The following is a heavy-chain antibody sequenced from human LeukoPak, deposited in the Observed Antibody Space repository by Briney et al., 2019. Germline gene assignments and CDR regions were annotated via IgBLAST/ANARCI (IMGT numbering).Heavy chain of an antibody. CDR2: INTNTGNP. Sequence: ASVKVSCKASGYTFTSYAMNWVRQAPGQGLEWMGWINTNTGNPTYAQGFTGRFVFSLDTSVSTAYLQISSLKAEDTAVYYCAREREVGGYDSYYGMDVWGQGTTVTVSS. J-gene: IGHJ6*02. CDR3: AREREVGGYDSYYGMDV. V-gene: IGHV7-4-1*02. D-gene: IGHD5-12*01. CDR1: GYTFTSYA.